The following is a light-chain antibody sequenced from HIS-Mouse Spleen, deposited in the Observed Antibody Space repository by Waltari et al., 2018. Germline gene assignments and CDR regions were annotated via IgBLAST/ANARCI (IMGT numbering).Light chain of an antibody. J-gene: IGLJ2*01. CDR3: YSTDSSGNHRV. CDR1: ALPKTY. CDR2: EDS. V-gene: IGLV3-10*01. Sequence: SYELTQPPSVSVSPGQTARITCSGDALPKTYAYWYQQKSGQAPVLVISEDSKRPSGFPEGFAGSSSGTMATLTISGAQVEDEADYYCYSTDSSGNHRVFGGGTKLTVL.